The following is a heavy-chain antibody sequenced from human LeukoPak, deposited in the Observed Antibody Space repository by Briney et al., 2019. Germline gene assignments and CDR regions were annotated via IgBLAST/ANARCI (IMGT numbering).Heavy chain of an antibody. D-gene: IGHD2-2*02. CDR3: ARARGRNIVVVPAAIYYFDY. J-gene: IGHJ4*02. Sequence: SVKVSCKASGGTFSSYAISWVRQAPGQGLEWMGGIIPIFGTANYAQKFQGRVTITADESTSTAYMELSSLSSEDTAVYYCARARGRNIVVVPAAIYYFDYWGQGTLVTVSS. V-gene: IGHV1-69*01. CDR2: IIPIFGTA. CDR1: GGTFSSYA.